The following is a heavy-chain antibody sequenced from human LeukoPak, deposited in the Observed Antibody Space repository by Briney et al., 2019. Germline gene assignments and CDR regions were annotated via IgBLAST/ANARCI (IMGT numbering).Heavy chain of an antibody. CDR2: IYHTGSA. D-gene: IGHD2-2*01. CDR1: GYSFTSGHY. CDR3: ARYCTSTTCILRGFDY. Sequence: SETLSLTCSVSGYSFTSGHYWGWIRQPPGKGLEWIANIYHTGSAHYNPPLKSRVTISVDTSKNQFSLKLSSVTAADTAVYYCARYCTSTTCILRGFDYWGQGTLVTVSS. V-gene: IGHV4-38-2*01. J-gene: IGHJ4*02.